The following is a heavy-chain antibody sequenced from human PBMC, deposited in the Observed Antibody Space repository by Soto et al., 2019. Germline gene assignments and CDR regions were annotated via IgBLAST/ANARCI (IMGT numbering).Heavy chain of an antibody. CDR2: INPNSGDT. Sequence: ASVKVSCKASGYTFTGYYVHWVRQAPGQGLEWMGWINPNSGDTYLAQRFQGRVAMNRDTSIGTAYMELRGLTSDDTAEYYCAKGGAIVAAGTRVYLYNAMDVWGQGTTVTVSS. J-gene: IGHJ6*02. CDR1: GYTFTGYY. D-gene: IGHD1-26*01. CDR3: AKGGAIVAAGTRVYLYNAMDV. V-gene: IGHV1-2*02.